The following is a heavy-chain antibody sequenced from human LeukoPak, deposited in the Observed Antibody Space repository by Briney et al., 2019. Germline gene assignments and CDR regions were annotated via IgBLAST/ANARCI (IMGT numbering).Heavy chain of an antibody. CDR1: GGSISSGGYY. V-gene: IGHV4-31*03. Sequence: PSETLSLTCTVSGGSISSGGYYWSWIRQHPGKGLEWIGYIYYSGSTYYNPSLKSRVTISVDTSKNQFSLKLSSVTAADTAVYYCARDRVATTFDYWGQGTLVTVSS. CDR2: IYYSGST. D-gene: IGHD5-12*01. CDR3: ARDRVATTFDY. J-gene: IGHJ4*02.